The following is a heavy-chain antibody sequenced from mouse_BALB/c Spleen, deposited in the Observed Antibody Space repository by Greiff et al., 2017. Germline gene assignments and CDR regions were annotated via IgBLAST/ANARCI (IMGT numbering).Heavy chain of an antibody. CDR2: IWSGGST. D-gene: IGHD1-2*01. V-gene: IGHV2-2*02. CDR1: GFSLTSYG. J-gene: IGHJ2*01. Sequence: VKVVESGPGLVQPSQSLSITCTVSGFSLTSYGVHWVRQSPGKGLEWLGVIWSGGSTDYNAAFISRLSISKDNSKSQVFFKMNSLQANDTAIYYCARGGTTAYFDYWGQGTTLTVSS. CDR3: ARGGTTAYFDY.